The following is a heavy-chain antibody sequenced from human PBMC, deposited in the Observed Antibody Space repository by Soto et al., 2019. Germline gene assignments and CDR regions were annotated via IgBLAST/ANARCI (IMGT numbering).Heavy chain of an antibody. J-gene: IGHJ5*02. D-gene: IGHD6-19*01. V-gene: IGHV4-59*01. CDR1: GGSLSSYY. CDR2: IYYSGST. CDR3: ARALAVAGTVGWNWFDP. Sequence: ASETLSPTCTVSGGSLSSYYWGWIRQPPGKGLEWIGCIYYSGSTNYNPSLKSRVTISVDTSKNQFSLKLSSVTAADTAVYYCARALAVAGTVGWNWFDPWGQGTLVTVSS.